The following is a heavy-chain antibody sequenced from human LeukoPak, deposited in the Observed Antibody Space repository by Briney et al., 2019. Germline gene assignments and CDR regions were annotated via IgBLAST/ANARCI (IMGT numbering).Heavy chain of an antibody. CDR2: IYPGDSDT. J-gene: IGHJ4*02. V-gene: IGHV5-51*01. CDR1: GYSFTSYW. CDR3: ARRLATTKGFDY. Sequence: GESLKISCTGSGYSFTSYWIVWVRQMPGKGLAWLGIIYPGDSDTRYSPSFQGQVTISADKSINTAYLQWNSLKASDTAMYFCARRLATTKGFDYWGQGTLVTVSS. D-gene: IGHD6-19*01.